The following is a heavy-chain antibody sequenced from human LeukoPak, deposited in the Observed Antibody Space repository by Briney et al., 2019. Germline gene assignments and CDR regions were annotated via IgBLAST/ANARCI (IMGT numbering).Heavy chain of an antibody. V-gene: IGHV4-59*01. CDR3: ARARVAIFGLNWFDP. J-gene: IGHJ5*02. CDR1: GGSISSYY. D-gene: IGHD3-3*01. CDR2: IYYSGST. Sequence: PSETLSLTCTVSGGSISSYYWSWIRQPPGKGLEWIGYIYYSGSTNYNPSLKSRVTISVDTSKNQFSLKLSSVTAADTAVYYCARARVAIFGLNWFDPWGQGTLVTVSP.